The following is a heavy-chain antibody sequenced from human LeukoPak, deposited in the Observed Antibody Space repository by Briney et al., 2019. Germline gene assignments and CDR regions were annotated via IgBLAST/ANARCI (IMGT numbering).Heavy chain of an antibody. CDR2: IIPIFGTA. D-gene: IGHD1-26*01. CDR3: ARGTPKWELLPDAFDI. V-gene: IGHV1-69*05. CDR1: GGTFSSYA. Sequence: SVKVSCKASGGTFSSYAISWVRQAPGQGLEWMGGIIPIFGTANYAQKFQGRVTITTDESTSTAYMELSSLRSEDTAVYYCARGTPKWELLPDAFDIWGQGTMVTVSS. J-gene: IGHJ3*02.